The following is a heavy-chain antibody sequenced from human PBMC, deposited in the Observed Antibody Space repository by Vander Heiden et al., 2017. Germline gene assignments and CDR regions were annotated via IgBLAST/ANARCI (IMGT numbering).Heavy chain of an antibody. J-gene: IGHJ3*02. V-gene: IGHV3-11*01. CDR3: AIAYYYDSSGYNDAFDI. CDR2: ISSSGSTI. Sequence: QVQLVESGGGLVKPGGSLRLSCAASGFTFRDYYMSWIRQAPGKGLEWVSYISSSGSTIYYADSVKGRFTISRDNAKKSLYLQMNSLRAEDTAVYYCAIAYYYDSSGYNDAFDIWGQGTMVTVSS. D-gene: IGHD3-22*01. CDR1: GFTFRDYY.